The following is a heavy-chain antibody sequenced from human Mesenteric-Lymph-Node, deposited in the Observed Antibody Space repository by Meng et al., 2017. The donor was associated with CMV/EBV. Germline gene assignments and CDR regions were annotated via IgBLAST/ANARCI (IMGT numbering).Heavy chain of an antibody. V-gene: IGHV3-74*01. CDR1: GFTFSSYW. D-gene: IGHD3-9*01. J-gene: IGHJ4*02. CDR3: ARISDLHYDILTGYYMVDY. CDR2: INSDGSST. Sequence: GGPLRLSCAASGFTFSSYWMHWVRQAPGKGLVWVSRINSDGSSTSYADSVKGRFTISRDNAKNTLYLQMNSLRAEDTAVYYCARISDLHYDILTGYYMVDYWGQGTLVTVSS.